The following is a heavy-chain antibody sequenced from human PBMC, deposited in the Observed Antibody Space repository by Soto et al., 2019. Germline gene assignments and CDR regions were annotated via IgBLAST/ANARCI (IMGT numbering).Heavy chain of an antibody. CDR2: IYSDGGT. CDR1: GFTVSSDY. CDR3: ARSRYFDY. Sequence: GGSLRLSCAASGFTVSSDYMSWVRQAPAKGLEWVSVIYSDGGTYYADSVKGRFSISRDNSKNTLYLQMNSLRAEDTAVYYCARSRYFDYWGRGTLVTVSS. V-gene: IGHV3-66*01. J-gene: IGHJ4*02.